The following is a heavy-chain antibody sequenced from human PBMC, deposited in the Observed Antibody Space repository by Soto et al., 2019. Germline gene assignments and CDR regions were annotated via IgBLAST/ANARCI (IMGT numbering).Heavy chain of an antibody. CDR3: ASSRGGYSYGYKWFYYYYMDV. CDR2: IYYSGST. V-gene: IGHV4-59*01. CDR1: GGSISSYY. D-gene: IGHD5-18*01. Sequence: SETLSLTCTVSGGSISSYYWSLIRQPPGKGLEWIGYIYYSGSTNYNPSLKSRVTISVDTSKNQFSLKLSSVTAADTAVYYCASSRGGYSYGYKWFYYYYMDVWGKGTTVTVSS. J-gene: IGHJ6*03.